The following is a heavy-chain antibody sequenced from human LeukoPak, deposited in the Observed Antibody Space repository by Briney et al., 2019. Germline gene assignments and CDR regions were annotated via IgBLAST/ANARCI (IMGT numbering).Heavy chain of an antibody. J-gene: IGHJ4*02. CDR1: GFSFSTYS. V-gene: IGHV3-23*01. Sequence: GGSLRLSCVASGFSFSTYSMTWARQAPGKGLEWVSAITSNGDGTLYADSVRGRFTISRDNSENTLSLQMNSLRAEDTAVYYCAKRSGYSHKNDHWGQGTLVTVSS. CDR2: ITSNGDGT. CDR3: AKRSGYSHKNDH. D-gene: IGHD3-3*01.